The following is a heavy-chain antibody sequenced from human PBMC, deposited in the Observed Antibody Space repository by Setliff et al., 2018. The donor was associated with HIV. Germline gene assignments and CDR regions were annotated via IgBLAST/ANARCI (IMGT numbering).Heavy chain of an antibody. V-gene: IGHV4-4*08. CDR3: ARDGGGSGWSLGEFDF. D-gene: IGHD6-19*01. CDR2: IYTTGSI. J-gene: IGHJ4*02. Sequence: SETLSLTCTVSGGSMSTYYWSWIRQPPGKGLEWIGYIYTTGSITYNPSLRGRVTISLDTSKNQVSLSLASVTAADTAVYYCARDGGGSGWSLGEFDFWGQGTLVTVSS. CDR1: GGSMSTYY.